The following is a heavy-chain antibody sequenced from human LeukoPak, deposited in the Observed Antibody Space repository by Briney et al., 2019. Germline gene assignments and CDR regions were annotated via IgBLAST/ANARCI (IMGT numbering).Heavy chain of an antibody. J-gene: IGHJ6*03. V-gene: IGHV1-69*05. Sequence: SSVKVSCKASGGTFSSYAISWVRQAPGQGLEWMGGIIPIFGTANYAQEFQGRVTITTDESTSTAYMELSSLRSEDTAVYYCARVYGVDTAMVGYYYYMDVWGKGTTVTVSS. CDR3: ARVYGVDTAMVGYYYYMDV. D-gene: IGHD5-18*01. CDR1: GGTFSSYA. CDR2: IIPIFGTA.